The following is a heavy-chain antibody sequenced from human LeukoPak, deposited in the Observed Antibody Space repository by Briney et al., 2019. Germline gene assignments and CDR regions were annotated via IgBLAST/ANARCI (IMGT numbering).Heavy chain of an antibody. Sequence: SETLSLTCAVYGGSFSGYYWSWIRQPPGKGLEWIGEINHSGSTNYNPSLKSRVTISVDTSKNQFSLKLSSGTAADTAVYYCARDPGGRVWLDPWGQGTLVTVSS. CDR1: GGSFSGYY. V-gene: IGHV4-34*01. CDR3: ARDPGGRVWLDP. CDR2: INHSGST. J-gene: IGHJ5*02. D-gene: IGHD3-16*01.